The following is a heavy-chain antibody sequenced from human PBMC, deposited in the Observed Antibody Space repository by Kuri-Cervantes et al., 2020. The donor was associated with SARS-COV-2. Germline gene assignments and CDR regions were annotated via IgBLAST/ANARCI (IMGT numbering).Heavy chain of an antibody. CDR2: ISSSSSYI. CDR3: ARDPKLGLPPA. J-gene: IGHJ5*02. Sequence: GESLKISCAASGFTFSSYSMNWVRQAPGKGLEWVSSISSSSSYIYYADSVKGRFTISRDNAKNSLYLQMNSLRAEDTAVYCCARDPKLGLPPAWGQGTLVTVSS. D-gene: IGHD1-7*01. CDR1: GFTFSSYS. V-gene: IGHV3-21*01.